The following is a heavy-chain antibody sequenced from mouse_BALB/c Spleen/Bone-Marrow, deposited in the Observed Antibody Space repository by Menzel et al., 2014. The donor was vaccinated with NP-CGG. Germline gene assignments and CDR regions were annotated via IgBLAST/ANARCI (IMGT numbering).Heavy chain of an antibody. CDR1: GFTFSDFY. CDR3: ARDVGYGNYFVY. V-gene: IGHV7-1*02. Sequence: EVMLVASGGGLVQPGDSLRLSCATSGFTFSDFYMEWVRQPPGKRLEWIAASRNKAKYYTTEYSASVKGRFIVSRDTSQSVLYLQMNALRAEDTAIYYCARDVGYGNYFVYWGQGTLVTVSA. J-gene: IGHJ3*01. CDR2: SRNKAKYYTT. D-gene: IGHD2-10*02.